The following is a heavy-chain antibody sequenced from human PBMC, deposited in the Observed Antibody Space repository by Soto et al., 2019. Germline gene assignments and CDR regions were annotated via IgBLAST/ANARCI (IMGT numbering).Heavy chain of an antibody. J-gene: IGHJ6*02. V-gene: IGHV6-1*01. CDR1: GGSVSSNSAA. D-gene: IGHD3-10*01. CDR3: ARDLVRGVIKLYYYGMDV. CDR2: TYYRSKWYN. Sequence: SQTLSLTCAISGGSVSSNSAAWNWIRQSPSRGLEWLGRTYYRSKWYNDYAVSVKSRITINPDTSKNQFSLQLNSVTPEDTAVYYCARDLVRGVIKLYYYGMDVWGQGTTVTVSS.